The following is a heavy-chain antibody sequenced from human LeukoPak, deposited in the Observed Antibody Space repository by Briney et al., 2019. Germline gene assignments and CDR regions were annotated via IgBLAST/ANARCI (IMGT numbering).Heavy chain of an antibody. D-gene: IGHD2-2*01. CDR1: GFTFSDYY. J-gene: IGHJ4*02. CDR2: ISSSGSTI. Sequence: GGSLRLSCAASGFTFSDYYMSWIRQAPGKGLEWVSYISSSGSTIDYADPVKGRFTISRDNAKNSLYLQMNSLRAEDAAVYYCARSIPAGNRRWGQGTLVTVSS. CDR3: ARSIPAGNRR. V-gene: IGHV3-11*01.